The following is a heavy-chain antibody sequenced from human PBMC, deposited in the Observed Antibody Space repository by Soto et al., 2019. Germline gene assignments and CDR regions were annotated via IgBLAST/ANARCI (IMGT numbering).Heavy chain of an antibody. J-gene: IGHJ4*02. CDR2: SRDKPSGYTT. CDR1: GFTLSDHY. D-gene: IGHD3-22*01. CDR3: VRARYFTDSSGYTRSFDF. V-gene: IGHV3-72*01. Sequence: EVQLVESGGGLVQPGGSLRLSCAASGFTLSDHYIDWVRQAPGRGLEWVGRSRDKPSGYTTQYAASVRGRFTTSREDSKNSVYLQMNSLTSEDTAVYYCVRARYFTDSSGYTRSFDFWGQGTLVTVSS.